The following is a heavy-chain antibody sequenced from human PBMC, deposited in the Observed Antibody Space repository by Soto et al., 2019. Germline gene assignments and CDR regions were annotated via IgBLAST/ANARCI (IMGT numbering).Heavy chain of an antibody. Sequence: PGGSLRLSCAASGFTFDDYAMHWVRQAPGKGLEWVSLISWDGGSTYYADSVKGRFTISRDNSKNSLYLQMNSLRAEDTALYYCAKDLELGGYYYYYGMDVWGQGTTVTVSS. CDR2: ISWDGGST. CDR3: AKDLELGGYYYYYGMDV. V-gene: IGHV3-43D*04. J-gene: IGHJ6*02. D-gene: IGHD1-26*01. CDR1: GFTFDDYA.